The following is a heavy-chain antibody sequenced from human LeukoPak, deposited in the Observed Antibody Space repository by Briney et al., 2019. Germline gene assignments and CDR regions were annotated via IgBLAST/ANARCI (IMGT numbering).Heavy chain of an antibody. V-gene: IGHV3-66*01. CDR2: IYSGGST. CDR3: ARDPRGYSGYDLFLDV. Sequence: PGGSLRLSCAASGFTVSSNYMSWVRQAPGKGLEWVSVIYSGGSTYYADSVKGRFTISRDNFKNTLYLQMNSPRAEDTAVYYCARDPRGYSGYDLFLDVWGQGTTVTVSS. D-gene: IGHD5-12*01. J-gene: IGHJ6*02. CDR1: GFTVSSNY.